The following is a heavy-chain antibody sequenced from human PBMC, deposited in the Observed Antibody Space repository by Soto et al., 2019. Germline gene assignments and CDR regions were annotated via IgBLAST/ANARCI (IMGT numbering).Heavy chain of an antibody. CDR2: INDSGST. CDR3: ARVSDR. V-gene: IGHV4-34*01. J-gene: IGHJ5*02. CDR1: GGSFSDYS. Sequence: SETLSLTCAVFGGSFSDYSWGWVRQPPGKGLEWIGEINDSGSTNYNPSLKSRVTISIDTSKNQFSLMLTSVTAADTAVYYCARVSDRWGQGTLVTV.